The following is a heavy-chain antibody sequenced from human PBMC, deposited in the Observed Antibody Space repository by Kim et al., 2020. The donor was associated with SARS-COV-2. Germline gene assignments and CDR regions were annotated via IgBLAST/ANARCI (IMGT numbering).Heavy chain of an antibody. J-gene: IGHJ6*02. V-gene: IGHV3-30*04. CDR1: GFTFSSYA. CDR3: ARDRTYYGSGSYPNYYYGMDV. D-gene: IGHD3-10*01. Sequence: SLRLSCAASGFTFSSYAMHWVRQAPGKGLEWVAVISYDGSNKYYADSVKGRFTISRDNSKNTLYLQMNSLRAEDTAVYYCARDRTYYGSGSYPNYYYGMDVWGQGTTVTVSS. CDR2: ISYDGSNK.